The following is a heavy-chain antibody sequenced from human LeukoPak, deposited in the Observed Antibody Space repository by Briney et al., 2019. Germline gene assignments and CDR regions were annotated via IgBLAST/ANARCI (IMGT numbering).Heavy chain of an antibody. CDR3: ARGGDYTSSPGGPRNGGVY. V-gene: IGHV3-21*01. J-gene: IGHJ2*01. CDR1: GFTFRGYS. CDR2: ISSSNYI. D-gene: IGHD6-6*01. Sequence: GGSLRLSCAASGFTFRGYSMSWVRQAPGKGLEWVSSISSSNYIYYAASVEGRFTISRDNAKNSLYLQMNSLRAEDTAVYYCARGGDYTSSPGGPRNGGVYGGR.